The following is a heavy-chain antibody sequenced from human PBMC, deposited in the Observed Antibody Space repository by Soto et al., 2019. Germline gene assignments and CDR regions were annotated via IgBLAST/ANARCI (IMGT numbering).Heavy chain of an antibody. CDR2: IYYSGST. CDR1: GGSISSGGYY. CDR3: ARDERGYSYGFKFDP. J-gene: IGHJ5*02. D-gene: IGHD5-18*01. Sequence: QVQLQESGPGLVKPSQTLSLTCTVSGGSISSGGYYWSWIRQHPGKGLEWIGYIYYSGSTYYNPSLKSRVTISVDPSKNQFSLKLSSVTAADTAVYYCARDERGYSYGFKFDPWGQGTLVTVSS. V-gene: IGHV4-31*03.